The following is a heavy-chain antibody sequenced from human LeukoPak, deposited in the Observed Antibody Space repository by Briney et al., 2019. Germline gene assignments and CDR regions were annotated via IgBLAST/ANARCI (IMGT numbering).Heavy chain of an antibody. V-gene: IGHV3-33*01. D-gene: IGHD6-19*01. J-gene: IGHJ4*02. CDR2: IWYDGSNK. Sequence: PGGSLRLSCAASGFTFSSYGMHWVRQAPGKGLEWVAVIWYDGSNKYYADSVKGRFTIPRDNSKNTLYLQMNSLRAEDTAVYYCARDHPHGYSSGWYSYWGQGTLVTVSS. CDR3: ARDHPHGYSSGWYSY. CDR1: GFTFSSYG.